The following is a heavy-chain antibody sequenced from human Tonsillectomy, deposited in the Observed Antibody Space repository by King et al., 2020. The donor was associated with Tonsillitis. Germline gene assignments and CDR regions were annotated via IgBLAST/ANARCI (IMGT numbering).Heavy chain of an antibody. Sequence: QLVQSGGGLVQPGGSLRLSCAASGFTFHFYAMSWVRQAPGMGLEWVSAITGGGDSTYYADSVKGRFTLSRDNSEHSLYLQMNSLGAEDTAVYYCAKGGLLGSYSYYYGLDVWGQGTPVTVSS. CDR1: GFTFHFYA. V-gene: IGHV3-23*04. CDR2: ITGGGDST. J-gene: IGHJ6*02. CDR3: AKGGLLGSYSYYYGLDV. D-gene: IGHD2-15*01.